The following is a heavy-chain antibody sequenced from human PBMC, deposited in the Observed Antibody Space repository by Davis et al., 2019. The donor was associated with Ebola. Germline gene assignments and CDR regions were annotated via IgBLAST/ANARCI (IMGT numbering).Heavy chain of an antibody. CDR3: ARYLRVTTAYFDY. D-gene: IGHD4-17*01. J-gene: IGHJ4*02. Sequence: MPSETLSLTCAVFGGSISSSDWWSWVRQPPGKGLEWIGQIYHSGSTNYNPSLKSRVTISVDTSKNQFSLKLSSVTAADTAVYYCARYLRVTTAYFDYWGQGTLVTVSS. CDR2: IYHSGST. CDR1: GGSISSSDW. V-gene: IGHV4-4*02.